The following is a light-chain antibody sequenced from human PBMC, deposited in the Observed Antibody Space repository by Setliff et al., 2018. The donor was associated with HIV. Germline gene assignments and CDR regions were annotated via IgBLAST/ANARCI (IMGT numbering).Light chain of an antibody. V-gene: IGLV2-18*02. CDR2: EVS. J-gene: IGLJ1*01. CDR1: SSDVGSSNR. Sequence: QSALTQPASVSGSPGQSITISCTGTSSDVGSSNRVSWYQKPPGTVPRLMIYEVSSRPSGVPDRFSGSKSGNTASLTISGLQAEDEADYYCSPRTSSSTPYVFGTGTKVTVL. CDR3: SPRTSSSTPYV.